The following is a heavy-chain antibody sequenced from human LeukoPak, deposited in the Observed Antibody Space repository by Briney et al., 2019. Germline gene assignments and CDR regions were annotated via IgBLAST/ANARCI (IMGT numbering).Heavy chain of an antibody. V-gene: IGHV1-69*13. Sequence: SVKVSCKASGGTFSSYAISWVRQAPGQGLEWMGGIIPIFGTANYAQKFQGRVTITADESTSTAYMELSSLRTEDTAVYCCARDKRRTYGLDYWGQGTRVTVSS. J-gene: IGHJ4*02. CDR3: ARDKRRTYGLDY. CDR1: GGTFSSYA. D-gene: IGHD3-10*01. CDR2: IIPIFGTA.